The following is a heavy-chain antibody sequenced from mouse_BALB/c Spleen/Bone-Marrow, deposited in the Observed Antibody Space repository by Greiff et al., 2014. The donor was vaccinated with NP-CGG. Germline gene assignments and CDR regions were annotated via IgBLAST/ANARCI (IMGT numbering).Heavy chain of an antibody. Sequence: VQLQQSGADLMKPGASVKISCKATGYRFNSYWIEWVKQRPGHGLEWIGEILPGSGSTNFNVKFKGKATFTAYTSSNTAYMQISSLTSEDSAVYYCARLGIRSFDYWGQGTTLTVSS. CDR2: ILPGSGST. CDR1: GYRFNSYW. D-gene: IGHD3-1*01. CDR3: ARLGIRSFDY. V-gene: IGHV1-9*01. J-gene: IGHJ2*01.